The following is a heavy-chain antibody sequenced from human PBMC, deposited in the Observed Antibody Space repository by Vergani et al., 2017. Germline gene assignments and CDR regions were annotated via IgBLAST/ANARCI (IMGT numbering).Heavy chain of an antibody. CDR1: GASINNDFYY. CDR2: IYVSGIT. J-gene: IGHJ6*03. V-gene: IGHV4-61*02. D-gene: IGHD2-2*01. CDR3: ARDRREYQLLRAPYYYYMDV. Sequence: QVQLQESGPGLVKPSQTLSLTCTVSGASINNDFYYWHWIRQPAGKGLEWIGRIYVSGITDYNSSLQSRVSMSVDTSKNQFSLKLSSVTAADTAVYYCARDRREYQLLRAPYYYYMDVWGKGTTVTVSS.